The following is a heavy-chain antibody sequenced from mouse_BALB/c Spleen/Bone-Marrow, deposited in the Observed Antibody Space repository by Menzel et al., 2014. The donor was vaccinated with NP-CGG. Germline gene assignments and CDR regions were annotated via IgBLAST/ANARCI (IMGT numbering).Heavy chain of an antibody. Sequence: EVKVVESGGGLVQPGGSLKLSCAASGFDFSRYWMSWVRQAPGEGLEWIGEINPDSSTINYTPSLKDKFIISRDNAKNTLYLQMSKVRSEDTALYYCARPRIYYYGSSYLWYFDVWGAGTTVTVSS. CDR3: ARPRIYYYGSSYLWYFDV. D-gene: IGHD1-1*01. V-gene: IGHV4-1*02. CDR2: INPDSSTI. J-gene: IGHJ1*01. CDR1: GFDFSRYW.